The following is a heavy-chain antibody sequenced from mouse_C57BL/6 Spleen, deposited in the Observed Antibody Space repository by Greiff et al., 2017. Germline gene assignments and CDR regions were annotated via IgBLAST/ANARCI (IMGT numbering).Heavy chain of an antibody. CDR2: INPSNGGT. CDR3: AREGGNFPWFAY. V-gene: IGHV1-53*01. J-gene: IGHJ3*01. D-gene: IGHD2-1*01. Sequence: QVHVKQPGTELVKPGASVKLSCKASGYTFTSYWMHWVKQRPGQGLEWIGNINPSNGGTNYNEKFKSKATLTVDKSSSTAYMQLSSLTSEDSAVYYCAREGGNFPWFAYWGQGTLVTVSA. CDR1: GYTFTSYW.